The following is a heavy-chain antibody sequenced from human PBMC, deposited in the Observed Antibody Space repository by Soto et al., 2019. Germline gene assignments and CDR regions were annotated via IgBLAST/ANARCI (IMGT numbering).Heavy chain of an antibody. Sequence: GGSLRLSCAASGFTFGRSWMTWERQDRRRGLESEARNKQDGQKTYDGDTVKGGFSITRDNAKNTMFLQNNSLRFDYTGVYYCGMYAIRLYVRGQGTTVTVSS. CDR2: NKQDGQKT. J-gene: IGHJ6*02. CDR1: GFTFGRSW. D-gene: IGHD2-8*01. V-gene: IGHV3-7*01. CDR3: GMYAIRLYV.